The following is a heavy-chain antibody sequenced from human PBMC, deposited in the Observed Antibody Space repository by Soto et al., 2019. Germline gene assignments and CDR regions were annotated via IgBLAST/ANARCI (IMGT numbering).Heavy chain of an antibody. Sequence: EVQLVESGGGLVQPGGSLRLSCAASGFTVSSNYMSWVRQAPGKGLEWGSVIYSGGSTYYADSVKGRFTISRDNSKNTLYLHMNSLRAEETAVYYCARDGRYCSSTSCYYRTWGQGTLVTVSS. V-gene: IGHV3-66*01. CDR3: ARDGRYCSSTSCYYRT. CDR1: GFTVSSNY. J-gene: IGHJ1*01. CDR2: IYSGGST. D-gene: IGHD2-2*01.